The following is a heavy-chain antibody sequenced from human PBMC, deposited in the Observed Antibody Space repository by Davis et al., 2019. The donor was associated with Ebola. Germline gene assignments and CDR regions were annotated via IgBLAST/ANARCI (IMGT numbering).Heavy chain of an antibody. CDR1: GYTFTSYY. CDR2: INAGNGNT. CDR3: AREGAVVVIASLDY. Sequence: ASLKVSCNASGYTFTSYYMHWVRQAPGQRREWMGWINAGNGNTKYSQKFQGRVTITRDTSASTAYMELSSLRSEDTAVYYCAREGAVVVIASLDYWGQGTLVTVSS. J-gene: IGHJ4*02. V-gene: IGHV1-3*01. D-gene: IGHD2-21*01.